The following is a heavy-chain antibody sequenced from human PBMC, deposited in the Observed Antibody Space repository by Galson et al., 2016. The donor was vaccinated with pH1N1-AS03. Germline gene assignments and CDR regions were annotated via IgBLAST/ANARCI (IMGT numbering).Heavy chain of an antibody. D-gene: IGHD6-13*01. CDR1: GFPFSSYA. J-gene: IGHJ4*02. Sequence: LRLSCAVGGFPFSSYAMFWLRQAPGTGLEYVSAISGNGFSTYYANSVKDRFTVSRDNSKNTLYLQMGSLRAEDMAVYYCARGPVSYSNYWFPPPDYWGQGTLVTVSS. CDR3: ARGPVSYSNYWFPPPDY. V-gene: IGHV3-64*01. CDR2: ISGNGFST.